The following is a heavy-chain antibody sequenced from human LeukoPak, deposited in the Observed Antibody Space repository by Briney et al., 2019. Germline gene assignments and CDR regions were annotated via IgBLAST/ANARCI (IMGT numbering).Heavy chain of an antibody. CDR1: GGSLSDYY. J-gene: IGHJ4*02. Sequence: PSETLSLTCAVYGGSLSDYYWSWIRQAPGKGLEWIGEISHRGRTNSNPSLHSRIYMSVDTSKNQVSLALNSVTAADTAVYYCARTLGYCSGGSCPRQAIDYWGQGTLVTVSS. CDR2: ISHRGRT. D-gene: IGHD2-15*01. CDR3: ARTLGYCSGGSCPRQAIDY. V-gene: IGHV4-34*01.